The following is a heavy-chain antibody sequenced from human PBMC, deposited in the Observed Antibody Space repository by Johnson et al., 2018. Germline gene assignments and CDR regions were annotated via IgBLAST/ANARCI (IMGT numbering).Heavy chain of an antibody. CDR1: LGSISSTTYY. CDR3: ARLHYDVFIGLNWFDT. J-gene: IGHJ5*02. D-gene: IGHD3-9*01. CDR2: VYYSGSP. Sequence: QVQLQESGPGLVKPSETLSLTCTVSLGSISSTTYYWGWIRQPPGKGLEWIGNVYYSGSPSYNASLKSRVTISVDTSKNQFSLRLNFVTAADTAMYYCARLHYDVFIGLNWFDTWGQGTLVTVSS. V-gene: IGHV4-39*01.